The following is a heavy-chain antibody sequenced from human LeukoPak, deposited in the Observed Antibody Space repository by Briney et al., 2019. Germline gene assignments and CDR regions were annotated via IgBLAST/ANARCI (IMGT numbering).Heavy chain of an antibody. CDR2: INPNSGGT. Sequence: ASVKVSCKASGYTFTGYYMHWVRQAPGQGLEWMGWINPNSGGTNCAQKFQGRVTMTRDTSISTAYMELSRLRSDDTAVYYCARDLVVVPAAINWFDPWDQGTLVTVSS. D-gene: IGHD2-2*01. CDR1: GYTFTGYY. J-gene: IGHJ5*02. V-gene: IGHV1-2*02. CDR3: ARDLVVVPAAINWFDP.